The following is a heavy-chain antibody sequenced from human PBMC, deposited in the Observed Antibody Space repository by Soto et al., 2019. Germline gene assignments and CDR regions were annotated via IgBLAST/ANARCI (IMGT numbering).Heavy chain of an antibody. CDR3: TTDHRNGDVWASTLSRSDH. CDR2: IKSKTDGGTT. V-gene: IGHV3-15*01. J-gene: IGHJ4*02. Sequence: EVQLVESGGGLVKPGGPRRLSGAAAGFTFSNAWMSWGRQAPGKGREGVGRIKSKTDGGTTDYAGPVKGRFTISRYDSKKTQYQQMHSLKTEDTAVYYCTTDHRNGDVWASTLSRSDHWGQGTPVTVSS. CDR1: GFTFSNAW. D-gene: IGHD2-8*01.